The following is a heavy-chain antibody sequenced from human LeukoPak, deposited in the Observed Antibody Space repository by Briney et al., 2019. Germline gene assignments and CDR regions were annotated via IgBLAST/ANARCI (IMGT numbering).Heavy chain of an antibody. V-gene: IGHV4-34*01. CDR3: ARAVIVVAAATQRNWFDP. CDR1: GGSFSGYY. CDR2: INHSGST. Sequence: PSETLSLTCAVYGGSFSGYYWSWIRQPPGKGLEWIGEINHSGSTNYNPSLKSRVTISVDTSKNQFSLELSSVTAADTAIYYCARAVIVVAAATQRNWFDPWGQGTLVTVSS. D-gene: IGHD2-15*01. J-gene: IGHJ5*02.